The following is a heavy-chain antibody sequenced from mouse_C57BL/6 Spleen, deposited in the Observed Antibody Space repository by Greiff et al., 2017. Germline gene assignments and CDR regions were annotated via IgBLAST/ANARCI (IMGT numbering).Heavy chain of an antibody. D-gene: IGHD2-5*01. Sequence: VQLQQSGPELVKPGASVKMSCKASGYTFTDYNMHWVKQSHGKSLEWIGYINPNNGGTSYNQKFKGKATVTVNKSSSTSYMELRSLTSEDSAVYYCARGHYSNAWFAYWGQGTLVTVSA. J-gene: IGHJ3*01. CDR2: INPNNGGT. CDR3: ARGHYSNAWFAY. CDR1: GYTFTDYN. V-gene: IGHV1-22*01.